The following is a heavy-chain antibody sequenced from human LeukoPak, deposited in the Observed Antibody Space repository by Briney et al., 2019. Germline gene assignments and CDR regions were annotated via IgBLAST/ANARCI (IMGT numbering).Heavy chain of an antibody. CDR1: GGSFSGYY. CDR2: INDIGSA. J-gene: IGHJ4*02. Sequence: SETLSLTCAVYGGSFSGYYWSWIRQSPGKGLEWIGEINDIGSANYNPSLKSRVTISVDTSKNQFSLKLSSVTAADTAVYYCARRGPHLVATIRPSYFDYWGQGMLVTVSS. V-gene: IGHV4-34*01. CDR3: ARRGPHLVATIRPSYFDY. D-gene: IGHD5-12*01.